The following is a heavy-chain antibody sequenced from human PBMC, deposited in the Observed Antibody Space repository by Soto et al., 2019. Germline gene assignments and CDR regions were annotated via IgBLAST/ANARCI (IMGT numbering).Heavy chain of an antibody. CDR3: ARVSATGTRWFDP. D-gene: IGHD6-13*01. CDR1: GGSISSGAYY. Sequence: PSETLSLTCTLSGGSISSGAYYWGWIRQHPGKGLEWIGYISHRGTAYYTPSLKSRVSLSVEPSKSQFSLNVTSLTAADTAFYYCARVSATGTRWFDPWGPGTLVTVSS. V-gene: IGHV4-31*03. CDR2: ISHRGTA. J-gene: IGHJ5*02.